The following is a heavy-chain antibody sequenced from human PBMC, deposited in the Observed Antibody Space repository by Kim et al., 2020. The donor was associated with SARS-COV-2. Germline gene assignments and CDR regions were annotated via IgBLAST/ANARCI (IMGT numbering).Heavy chain of an antibody. J-gene: IGHJ6*02. Sequence: ASVKVSCKVSGYTLTELSMHWVRQAPGKGLEWMGGFDPEDGETIYAQKFQGRVTMTEDTSTDTAYMELSSLRSEDPAVYYCATSPAVAGTYYYYYGMDVWGQGTTVTVSS. CDR2: FDPEDGET. D-gene: IGHD6-19*01. CDR1: GYTLTELS. CDR3: ATSPAVAGTYYYYYGMDV. V-gene: IGHV1-24*01.